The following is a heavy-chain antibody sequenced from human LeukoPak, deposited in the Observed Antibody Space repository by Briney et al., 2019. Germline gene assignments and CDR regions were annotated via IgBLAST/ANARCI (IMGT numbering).Heavy chain of an antibody. Sequence: PSETLSLTCAVYGGSFSGYYWSWIRQPPGKGLEWIGEINHSGSTNYNPSLKSRVTISVDTSKNQFSLKLSSVTAADTAVYYCARGNFLDLDYWGQGTLVTVSS. CDR1: GGSFSGYY. CDR2: INHSGST. D-gene: IGHD3/OR15-3a*01. V-gene: IGHV4-34*01. CDR3: ARGNFLDLDY. J-gene: IGHJ4*02.